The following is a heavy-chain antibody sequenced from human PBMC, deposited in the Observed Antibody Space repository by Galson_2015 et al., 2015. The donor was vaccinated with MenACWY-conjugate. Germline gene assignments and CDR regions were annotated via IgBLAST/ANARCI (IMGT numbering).Heavy chain of an antibody. Sequence: CAISGDSVSNNSAAWNWIRQSPSRGLEWLGRTYYRSEWYNDYAVSVKSRITINPDTSKNQFSLQLNSVTPEDTAVYYCARLLASSGPNDAFDIWGQGTMVTVSS. J-gene: IGHJ3*02. CDR2: TYYRSEWYN. CDR1: GDSVSNNSAA. V-gene: IGHV6-1*01. CDR3: ARLLASSGPNDAFDI. D-gene: IGHD3-22*01.